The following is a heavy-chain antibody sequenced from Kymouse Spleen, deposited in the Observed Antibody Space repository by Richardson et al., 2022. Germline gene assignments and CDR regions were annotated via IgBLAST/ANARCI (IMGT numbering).Heavy chain of an antibody. CDR2: INHSGST. Sequence: QVQLQQWGAGLLKPSETLSLTCAVYGGSFSGYYWSWIRQPPGKGLEWIGEINHSGSTNYNPSLKSRVTISVDTSKNQFSLKLSSVTAADTAVYYCARGGGTMVRGVRDWFDPWGQGTLVTVSS. J-gene: IGHJ5*02. CDR1: GGSFSGYY. V-gene: IGHV4-34*01. D-gene: IGHD3-10*01. CDR3: ARGGGTMVRGVRDWFDP.